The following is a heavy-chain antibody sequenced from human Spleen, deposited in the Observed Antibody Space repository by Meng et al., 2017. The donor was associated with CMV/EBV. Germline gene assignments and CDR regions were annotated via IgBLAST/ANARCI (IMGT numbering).Heavy chain of an antibody. Sequence: SVKVSCKASGGTFSSYTLNWVRQAPGQGLEWVGRIMPLVGAADHSQNFQDRVTITADKSTNTVYMDLSSLRSEDTAVYFCVRGRERGTAPGAAFDVWGRGTMVTVSS. CDR1: GGTFSSYT. J-gene: IGHJ3*01. CDR3: VRGRERGTAPGAAFDV. D-gene: IGHD3-16*01. V-gene: IGHV1-69*08. CDR2: IMPLVGAA.